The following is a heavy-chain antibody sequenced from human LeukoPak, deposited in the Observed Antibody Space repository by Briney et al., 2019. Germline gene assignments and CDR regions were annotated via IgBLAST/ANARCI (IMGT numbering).Heavy chain of an antibody. V-gene: IGHV3-23*01. CDR1: GFTFNNYA. CDR2: VSGSGDNT. D-gene: IGHD4-11*01. Sequence: GGSLRLSCAASGFTFNNYAMTWVRQAPGRGLEWVSVVSGSGDNTNYADSVKGRFTISRDNSKNTLFLQMNSLRTEDTAVYFCARWGNDYSQFDSWGQGTLVTVS. CDR3: ARWGNDYSQFDS. J-gene: IGHJ4*02.